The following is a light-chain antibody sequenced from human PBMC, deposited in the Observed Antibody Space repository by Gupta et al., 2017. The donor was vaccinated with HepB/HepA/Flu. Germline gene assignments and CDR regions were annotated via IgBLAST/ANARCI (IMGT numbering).Light chain of an antibody. CDR1: QSVSTN. CDR3: QHYNNWPPWT. Sequence: EIVMTQSPATLSVSPGERATLSCRASQSVSTNLAWYQQKPGQAPRLLIYGASTRATGIPARFSRSGSVTEFTLTISSRQSEDFAVYYCQHYNNWPPWTFGQGTKVDIK. J-gene: IGKJ1*01. CDR2: GAS. V-gene: IGKV3-15*01.